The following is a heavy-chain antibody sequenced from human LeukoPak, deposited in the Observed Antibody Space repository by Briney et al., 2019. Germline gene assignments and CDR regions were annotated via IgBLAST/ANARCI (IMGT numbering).Heavy chain of an antibody. CDR1: GFTFSSYS. CDR3: ARATYYYDSSGYYTDYYYGMDV. J-gene: IGHJ6*02. D-gene: IGHD3-22*01. V-gene: IGHV3-21*01. Sequence: GGSLRLSCAASGFTFSSYSMNWVRQAPGKGLEWVSSISSSSSYIYYADSVKGRFTISRDNAKNSLYLQMNSLGAEDTAVYYCARATYYYDSSGYYTDYYYGMDVWGQGATVTVSS. CDR2: ISSSSSYI.